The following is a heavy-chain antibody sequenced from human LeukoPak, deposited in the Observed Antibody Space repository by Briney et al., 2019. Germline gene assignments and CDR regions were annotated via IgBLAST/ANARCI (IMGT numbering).Heavy chain of an antibody. J-gene: IGHJ4*02. CDR3: ARSMNYYDSSGYPR. CDR2: IYYSGST. Sequence: SETPSLTCTVSGGSISSYYWSWIRQPPGKGLEWIGYIYYSGSTNYNPSLKSRVTISVDTSKNQFSLKLSSVTAADTAVYYCARSMNYYDSSGYPRWGQGTLVTVSS. CDR1: GGSISSYY. D-gene: IGHD3-22*01. V-gene: IGHV4-59*01.